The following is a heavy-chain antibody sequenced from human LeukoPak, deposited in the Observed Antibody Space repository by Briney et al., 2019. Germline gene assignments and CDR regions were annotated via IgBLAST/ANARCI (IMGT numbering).Heavy chain of an antibody. CDR2: INPNSGGT. CDR1: GYTFTGYY. D-gene: IGHD5-24*01. Sequence: ASVKVSCKASGYTFTGYYMHWARQAPGQGLEWMGWINPNSGGTNYAQKFQGRVTMTRDTSISTAYMELSRLRSDDTAVYYCARVEMATIRAFDYWGQGTLVTVSS. V-gene: IGHV1-2*02. J-gene: IGHJ4*02. CDR3: ARVEMATIRAFDY.